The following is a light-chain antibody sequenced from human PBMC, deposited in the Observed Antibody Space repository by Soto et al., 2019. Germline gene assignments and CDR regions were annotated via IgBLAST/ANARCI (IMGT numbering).Light chain of an antibody. CDR2: EVS. CDR1: SRDVGGYNY. CDR3: SSYAGSNNYV. J-gene: IGLJ1*01. V-gene: IGLV2-8*01. Sequence: QSALTQHPYASGSPGQSVTISCTGTSRDVGGYNYVSWYQQHPGKTPNLMIYEVSKRPSGVPDRFSGSNAGNTASLTVSGLKAEDEADYNCSSYAGSNNYVFGTWTKVTVL.